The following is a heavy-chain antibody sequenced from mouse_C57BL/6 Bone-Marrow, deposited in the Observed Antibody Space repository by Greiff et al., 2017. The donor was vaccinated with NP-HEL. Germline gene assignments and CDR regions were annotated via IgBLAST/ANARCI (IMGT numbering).Heavy chain of an antibody. CDR3: AIDERDYELAY. V-gene: IGHV1-74*01. J-gene: IGHJ3*01. CDR2: IHPSASDT. CDR1: GYTFTSYW. D-gene: IGHD2-4*01. Sequence: QVQLQQPGAELVKPGASVKVSCKASGYTFTSYWMHWVKQRPGQGLEWIGRIHPSASDTNYNQKFKGKATLTVDKSSSTAYLQLSSLTSEDSAVDYGAIDERDYELAYWGQGTLVTVSA.